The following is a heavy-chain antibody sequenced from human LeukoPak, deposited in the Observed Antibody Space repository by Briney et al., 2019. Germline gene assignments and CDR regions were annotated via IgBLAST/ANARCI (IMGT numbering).Heavy chain of an antibody. V-gene: IGHV3-23*01. J-gene: IGHJ4*02. D-gene: IGHD3-22*01. Sequence: GGSLRLSCAASGCTFSSYAMSWVRQAPGKGREWVSAISGSGGSTYYADSVKGRFTISRDNSKNTLYLQMNSLRAEDTAVYYSAKDRNYYDSSGYFPWGQGTLVTVSS. CDR1: GCTFSSYA. CDR3: AKDRNYYDSSGYFP. CDR2: ISGSGGST.